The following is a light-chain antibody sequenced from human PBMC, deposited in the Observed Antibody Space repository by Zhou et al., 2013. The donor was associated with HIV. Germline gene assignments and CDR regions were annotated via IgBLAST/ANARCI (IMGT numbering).Light chain of an antibody. V-gene: IGKV1-5*03. CDR2: LAS. J-gene: IGKJ4*01. CDR1: QNVGYW. Sequence: DIQMTQSPSTLSASVGDTVTITCRASQNVGYWLAWYQQKPGQVPKLLIYLASSLHPGVPSRFSGSGSGTEFTLTISGLQPEDFATYYCQHTFTTPITFGGGTRVEIK. CDR3: QHTFTTPIT.